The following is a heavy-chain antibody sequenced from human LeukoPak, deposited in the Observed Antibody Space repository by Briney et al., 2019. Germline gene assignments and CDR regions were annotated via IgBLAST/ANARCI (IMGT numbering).Heavy chain of an antibody. J-gene: IGHJ3*02. D-gene: IGHD5-18*01. CDR1: GASITKDF. CDR3: ARTPERRGYSYGVDAFDN. CDR2: VYYRGTT. Sequence: SETLSLTCSVSGASITKDFWNWIRQPPGKGLEWIGFVYYRGTTNSNPALKSRVTISVDTSKNQFSLKLTSVTAADTAIYYCARTPERRGYSYGVDAFDNWGPGTMVTVSS. V-gene: IGHV4-59*08.